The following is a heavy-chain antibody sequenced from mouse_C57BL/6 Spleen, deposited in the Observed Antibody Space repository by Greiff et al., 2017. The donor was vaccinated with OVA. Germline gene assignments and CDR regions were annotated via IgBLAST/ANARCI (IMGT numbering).Heavy chain of an antibody. D-gene: IGHD1-1*01. Sequence: EVKLQESGAELVKPGASVKLSCTASGFYIKDYYMHWVKQRTEQGLEWIGRIDPEDGETKYATKFQGKATITADTSYNPSSLHLSSLTSEDTAVYYCAKVYGSSYAPDYWGQGTTLTVSS. CDR1: GFYIKDYY. J-gene: IGHJ2*01. CDR3: AKVYGSSYAPDY. CDR2: IDPEDGET. V-gene: IGHV14-2*01.